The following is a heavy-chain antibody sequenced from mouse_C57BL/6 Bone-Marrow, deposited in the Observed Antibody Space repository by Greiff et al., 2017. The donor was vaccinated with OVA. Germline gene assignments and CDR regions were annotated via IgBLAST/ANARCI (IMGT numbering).Heavy chain of an antibody. Sequence: VQLQQPGAELVKPGASVKMSCKASGYTFTSYWITWVKQRPGQGLEWIGDIYPGSDSTNYNEKFKSKATLTVDTSSSTAYMQLSSLTSEDSAVYYCARLKAQATFPYHFDYWGQGTTLTVSS. V-gene: IGHV1-55*01. CDR1: GYTFTSYW. CDR2: IYPGSDST. CDR3: ARLKAQATFPYHFDY. D-gene: IGHD3-2*02. J-gene: IGHJ2*01.